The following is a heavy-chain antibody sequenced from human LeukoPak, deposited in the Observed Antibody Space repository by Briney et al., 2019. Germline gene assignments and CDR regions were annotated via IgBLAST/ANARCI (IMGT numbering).Heavy chain of an antibody. D-gene: IGHD5-24*01. V-gene: IGHV3-21*01. CDR3: ARSAGIGLKLTCLKY. CDR2: ISSSSSYI. Sequence: GGSLRLSCAAAGFIFSSFTMNWVRQAPGKGLEWVSSISSSSSYIYYADSVKGRFTISRDDAKNSMYLQMNSLRVEHTAVYYCARSAGIGLKLTCLKYWGQGILVTVSS. J-gene: IGHJ4*02. CDR1: GFIFSSFT.